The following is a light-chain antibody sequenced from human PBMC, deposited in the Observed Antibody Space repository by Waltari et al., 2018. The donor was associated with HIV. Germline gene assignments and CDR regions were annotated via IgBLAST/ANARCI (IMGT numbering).Light chain of an antibody. J-gene: IGKJ4*01. CDR3: QQYDTYSLS. V-gene: IGKV1-5*03. Sequence: DIQMTQSPSILSASVGDRVPITCRASQSINYWLAWYQQKPGKAPKLLIYKTSTLESGVPSRFSGSGSGTEFTLTISSLQPDDFASYYCQQYDTYSLSFGGGTKVEI. CDR2: KTS. CDR1: QSINYW.